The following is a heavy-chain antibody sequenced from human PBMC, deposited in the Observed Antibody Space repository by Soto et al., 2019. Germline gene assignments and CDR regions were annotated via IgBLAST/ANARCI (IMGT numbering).Heavy chain of an antibody. CDR2: INWNGGST. V-gene: IGHV3-20*04. J-gene: IGHJ6*02. D-gene: IGHD3-10*01. CDR1: GFTFDDYG. CDR3: ARVRGRSYGDYDYYGMDV. Sequence: EVQLVESGGGVVRPGGSLRLSCAASGFTFDDYGMSWVRQAPGKGLEWVSGINWNGGSTGYADSVKGRFTISRDNAKNSLYLQMNSLRAEDTALYYCARVRGRSYGDYDYYGMDVWGQGTTVTVSS.